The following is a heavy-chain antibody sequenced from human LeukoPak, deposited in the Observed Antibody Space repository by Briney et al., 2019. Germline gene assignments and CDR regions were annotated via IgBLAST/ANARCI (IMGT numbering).Heavy chain of an antibody. Sequence: ASVKVSCKASGYTFTSYGISWVRQAPGQGLEWMGWIGAYNGNTNYAQKLQGRVTMTTDTSTSTAYMELRSLRSDDTAVYYCAREGITIFGVVIKDLDYWGQGTLVTVSS. V-gene: IGHV1-18*01. J-gene: IGHJ4*02. CDR3: AREGITIFGVVIKDLDY. D-gene: IGHD3-3*01. CDR1: GYTFTSYG. CDR2: IGAYNGNT.